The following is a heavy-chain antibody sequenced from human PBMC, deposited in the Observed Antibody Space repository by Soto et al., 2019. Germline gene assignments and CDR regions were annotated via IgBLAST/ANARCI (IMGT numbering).Heavy chain of an antibody. V-gene: IGHV1-18*01. CDR3: AKDRGHDYEILTGKYDY. Sequence: QVQLVQSGAEVKKPGASVKVSCKASGYTFTSYGIRWVRQAPGQGLEGMGWISAYNGNTNYAQKLQGRVTMTTDTSTSTAYRELRSLRSDDTAVYYCAKDRGHDYEILTGKYDYWGQGTLVTVSS. D-gene: IGHD3-9*01. J-gene: IGHJ4*02. CDR1: GYTFTSYG. CDR2: ISAYNGNT.